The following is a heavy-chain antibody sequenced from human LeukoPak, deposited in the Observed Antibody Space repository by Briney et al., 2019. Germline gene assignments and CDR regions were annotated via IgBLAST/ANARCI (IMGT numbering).Heavy chain of an antibody. CDR1: GYTFTSHY. D-gene: IGHD3-3*01. Sequence: ASVKVSSRASGYTFTSHYMHWVRQAPGQGLEWMGIINPNAGSTYYPQKFQGRVTMTRDTSTSTVYMELTSLRSDDTAVYYCAAPGASGFVGNFWSGPLDYWGQGTLVSVSS. V-gene: IGHV1-46*01. J-gene: IGHJ4*02. CDR2: INPNAGST. CDR3: AAPGASGFVGNFWSGPLDY.